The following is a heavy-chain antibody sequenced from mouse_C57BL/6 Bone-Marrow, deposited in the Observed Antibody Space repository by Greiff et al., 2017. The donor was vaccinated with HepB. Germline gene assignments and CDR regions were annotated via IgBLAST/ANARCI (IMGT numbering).Heavy chain of an antibody. V-gene: IGHV1-18*01. D-gene: IGHD1-1*01. J-gene: IGHJ3*01. CDR2: INPNNGGT. Sequence: VQLQQPGPELVKPGASVKIPCKASGYTFTDYNMDWVKQSHGKSLEWIGDINPNNGGTIYNQKFKGKATLTVDKSSSTAYMELRSLTSEDTAVYYCARGDYYGSSAGFAYWGQGTLVTVSA. CDR1: GYTFTDYN. CDR3: ARGDYYGSSAGFAY.